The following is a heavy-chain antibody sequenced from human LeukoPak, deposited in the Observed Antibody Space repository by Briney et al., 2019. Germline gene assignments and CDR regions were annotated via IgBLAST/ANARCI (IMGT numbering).Heavy chain of an antibody. J-gene: IGHJ4*02. CDR3: ARRSAGATHFDY. V-gene: IGHV4-59*08. CDR1: GGSISSYY. Sequence: SETLSLTCTVSGGSISSYYWSWIRQPPGKGLEWIAYIYYSGSTKYNPSLKSRVTISVGTSKNQFSLKLSSVTAADTAVYYCARRSAGATHFDYWGQGTLVTVSS. D-gene: IGHD1-26*01. CDR2: IYYSGST.